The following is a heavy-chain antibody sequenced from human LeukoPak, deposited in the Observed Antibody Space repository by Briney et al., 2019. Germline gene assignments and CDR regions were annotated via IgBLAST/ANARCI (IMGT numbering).Heavy chain of an antibody. Sequence: GGSVRLSCAASGFTFSTYWMSWVRQAPGKGLEWVANIKQDGSEKYYVDSVKGRFTISRDNAKNSLYLQMSSLRAEDTAVYYCARVYQLSPFNWGQGTLVTVAS. J-gene: IGHJ4*02. CDR3: ARVYQLSPFN. D-gene: IGHD2-2*01. V-gene: IGHV3-7*04. CDR2: IKQDGSEK. CDR1: GFTFSTYW.